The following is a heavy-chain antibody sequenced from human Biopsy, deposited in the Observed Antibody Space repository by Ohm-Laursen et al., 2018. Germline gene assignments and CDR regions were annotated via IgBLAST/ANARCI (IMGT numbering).Heavy chain of an antibody. J-gene: IGHJ3*02. CDR2: VYYGGST. CDR3: GRREVVITHDAFDT. V-gene: IGHV4-59*08. Sequence: SETLSLTCTVSGGSISSYYWTWIRQPPGKGLEWIGDVYYGGSTNRNPSLKSRVTILVDTSKNQFSLKLNSVTAADTAVYYCGRREVVITHDAFDTWGQGTVVTVSS. D-gene: IGHD3-22*01. CDR1: GGSISSYY.